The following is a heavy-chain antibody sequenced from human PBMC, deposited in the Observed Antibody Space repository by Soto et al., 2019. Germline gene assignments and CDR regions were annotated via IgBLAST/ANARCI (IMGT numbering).Heavy chain of an antibody. CDR2: ISGSGSST. Sequence: GGSLRLSCVASGFSLSDYAVNWVRQAPGKGLEWVSSISGSGSSTYYADSVKGRFTISRDNSKNTLYLQMNSLRAEDTAVYYCANWNDIYWFVPWGQGTLVTVSS. V-gene: IGHV3-23*01. J-gene: IGHJ5*02. D-gene: IGHD1-1*01. CDR3: ANWNDIYWFVP. CDR1: GFSLSDYA.